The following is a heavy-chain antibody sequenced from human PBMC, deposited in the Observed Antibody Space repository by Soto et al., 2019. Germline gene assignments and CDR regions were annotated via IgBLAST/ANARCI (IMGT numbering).Heavy chain of an antibody. CDR1: GGSISSGGYS. Sequence: SETLSLTCAVSGGSISSGGYSWSWIRQPPGKGLEWIGYTYHSGSTYYNPSLKSRVTISVDRSKNQFSLKLSSVTAADTAVYYCARVPGPWGQGTLVTVPS. CDR2: TYHSGST. J-gene: IGHJ5*02. V-gene: IGHV4-30-2*01. CDR3: ARVPGP.